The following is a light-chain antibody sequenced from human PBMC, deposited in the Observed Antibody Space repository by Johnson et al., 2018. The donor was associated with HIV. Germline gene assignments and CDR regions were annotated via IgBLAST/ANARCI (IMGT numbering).Light chain of an antibody. Sequence: QSVLTQSPSVSAAPGQKVTISCSGSSSTIGSNYVSWYQLLPGTPPKLLIFKNNERPLGIPDRFSGSKSGTSATLGITGLQTGDEADYYCGTWHTSLSGGGVFGTGTKVTVL. CDR3: GTWHTSLSGGGV. J-gene: IGLJ1*01. CDR2: KNN. CDR1: SSTIGSNY. V-gene: IGLV1-51*02.